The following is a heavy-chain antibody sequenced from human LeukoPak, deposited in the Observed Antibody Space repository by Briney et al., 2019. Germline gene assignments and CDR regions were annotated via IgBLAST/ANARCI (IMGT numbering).Heavy chain of an antibody. CDR2: MNPNSGNT. Sequence: ASVKVSCKASGYTFTRYDINWVRQATGQGLEWMGWMNPNSGNTGYAQKFQGRVTMTRNTSISTAYMELSSLRSEDTAVYYCASGYRGSWYDNYYYYMDVWGKGTTVTVSS. J-gene: IGHJ6*03. D-gene: IGHD6-13*01. V-gene: IGHV1-8*01. CDR3: ASGYRGSWYDNYYYYMDV. CDR1: GYTFTRYD.